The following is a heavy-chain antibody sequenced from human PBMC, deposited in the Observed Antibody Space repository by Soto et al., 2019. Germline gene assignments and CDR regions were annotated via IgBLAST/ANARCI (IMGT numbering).Heavy chain of an antibody. V-gene: IGHV3-48*02. CDR2: ISTRSTTT. J-gene: IGHJ6*02. CDR1: GFTFSSYS. CDR3: AREGALYQLLVGFYYYALDV. D-gene: IGHD2-2*01. Sequence: HPGGSLRLSCAASGFTFSSYSMNWVRQAPGKGLEWVSSISTRSTTTNYADSVKGRFTIYRDNAKNSLYLQMNSLRDEDTAVYYCAREGALYQLLVGFYYYALDVWGQGTTVTVSS.